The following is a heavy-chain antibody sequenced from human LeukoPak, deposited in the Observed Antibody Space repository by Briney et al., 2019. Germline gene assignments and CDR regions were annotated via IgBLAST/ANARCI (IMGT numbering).Heavy chain of an antibody. CDR1: GSPFNTYP. CDR2: VYSDGSDS. CDR3: TRGANWAFDY. J-gene: IGHJ4*02. V-gene: IGHV3-74*01. D-gene: IGHD1-1*01. Sequence: GGPLRLSCTASGSPFNTYPMQQVRQAPGKGLVWVSRVYSDGSDSRHADSVEGRFTNSRDNAKNTLYLQMNSLRVEDKAVYYCTRGANWAFDYWGQGTLVTVSS.